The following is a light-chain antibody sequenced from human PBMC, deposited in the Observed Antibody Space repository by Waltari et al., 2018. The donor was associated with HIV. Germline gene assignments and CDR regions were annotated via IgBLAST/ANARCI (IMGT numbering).Light chain of an antibody. J-gene: IGLJ2*01. V-gene: IGLV1-47*01. CDR2: RNN. CDR3: AAWDDSLSGYVV. CDR1: SSNLGSNY. Sequence: QSVLTQPPSASGTPGQRVTISCSGSSSNLGSNYVYWYQQLPDTAPKLLIQRNNQRPSGVPDRFSGSKSGTSASLAISGLRSEDEADYYCAAWDDSLSGYVVFGGGTKLTVL.